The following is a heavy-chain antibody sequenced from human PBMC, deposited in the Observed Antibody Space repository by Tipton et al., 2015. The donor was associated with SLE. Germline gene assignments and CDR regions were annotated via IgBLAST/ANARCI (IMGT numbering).Heavy chain of an antibody. J-gene: IGHJ4*02. CDR1: GGSFSGYY. CDR2: INHSGST. Sequence: TLSLTCAVYGGSFSGYYWSWIRQPPGKGLEWIGEINHSGSTNYNPSLKSRVTISVDTSKNQFSLKLSSVTAADTAVYYCASTPDYAARPRWPSYFDYWGQGTLVTVSS. CDR3: ASTPDYAARPRWPSYFDY. D-gene: IGHD6-6*01. V-gene: IGHV4-34*01.